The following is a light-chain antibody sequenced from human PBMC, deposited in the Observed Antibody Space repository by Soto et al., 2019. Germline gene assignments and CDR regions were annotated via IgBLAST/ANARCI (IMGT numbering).Light chain of an antibody. CDR3: QQRSNWPPVT. CDR1: QSVGYH. Sequence: EIVLTQSPATLSLSPGERATLSCRASQSVGYHLAWYQQKPGQAPRLLIYDASNRATGIPAGFSGSGSGTDFTLAISSLEPEDFAVYYCQQRSNWPPVTFGGGTKVEIK. J-gene: IGKJ4*01. V-gene: IGKV3-11*01. CDR2: DAS.